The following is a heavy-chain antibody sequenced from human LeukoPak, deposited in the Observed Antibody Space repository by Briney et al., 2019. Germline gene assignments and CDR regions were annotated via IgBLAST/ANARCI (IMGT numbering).Heavy chain of an antibody. J-gene: IGHJ5*02. CDR2: IKQDGSEK. CDR3: ASPALGQVTMKP. CDR1: GFIFKDYW. V-gene: IGHV3-7*01. D-gene: IGHD3-22*01. Sequence: GGSLRLSCAASGFIFKDYWMIWVRQAPGKGLEWVANIKQDGSEKYYVDSVKGRFTISRDNAKNSLYLRMNSLRAEDTAMYYCASPALGQVTMKPWGQGTLVTVSS.